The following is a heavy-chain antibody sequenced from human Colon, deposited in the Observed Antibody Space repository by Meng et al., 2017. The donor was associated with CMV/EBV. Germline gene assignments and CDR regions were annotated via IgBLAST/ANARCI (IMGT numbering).Heavy chain of an antibody. D-gene: IGHD6-6*01. V-gene: IGHV3-48*04. CDR2: ISSSTK. CDR3: VRGQLVPFDY. J-gene: IGHJ4*02. Sequence: GGSLRLSCAASGFTFSSFSMNWVRQAPGKGLEWVSYISSSTKYYVDSVKGGFTVSRDNAKNSLYLQMNSLRAEDTAVYYCVRGQLVPFDYWGQGILVTVSS. CDR1: GFTFSSFS.